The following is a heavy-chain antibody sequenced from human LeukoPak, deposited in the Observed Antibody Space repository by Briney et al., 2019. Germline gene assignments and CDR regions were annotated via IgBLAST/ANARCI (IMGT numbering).Heavy chain of an antibody. CDR1: GYTFTSYD. Sequence: ASVKVSCKASGYTFTSYDINWVRQATGQGLELMGWMNPNSGNTGYAQKFQGRVTMTRNTSISTAYMDLSSLRSEDTAVYYCARGSDYYDSSGLIRDYWGQGTLVTVSS. J-gene: IGHJ4*02. V-gene: IGHV1-8*01. CDR3: ARGSDYYDSSGLIRDY. D-gene: IGHD3-22*01. CDR2: MNPNSGNT.